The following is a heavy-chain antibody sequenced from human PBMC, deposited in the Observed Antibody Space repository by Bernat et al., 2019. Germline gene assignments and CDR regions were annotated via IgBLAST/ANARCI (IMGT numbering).Heavy chain of an antibody. CDR2: IWHDGSNK. CDR1: GFSFSSYG. CDR3: ARWGNYNDLEY. V-gene: IGHV3-33*01. Sequence: VQLVESGGGVVQPGTSLRLSCAASGFSFSSYGMHWVRQAPGKGMEWVAIIWHDGSNKNYADSVKGRFTISRDNSKNTLYLQMNSLSPEDTALYYCARWGNYNDLEYWGQGTLVTVSS. D-gene: IGHD4-4*01. J-gene: IGHJ4*02.